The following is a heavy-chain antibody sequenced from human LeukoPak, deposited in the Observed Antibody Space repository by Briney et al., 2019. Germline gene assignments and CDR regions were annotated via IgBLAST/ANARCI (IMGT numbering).Heavy chain of an antibody. CDR3: AKVYGFCSGSSCSRQPLPLGY. D-gene: IGHD2-2*03. CDR2: ISGYNGNT. CDR1: GYSLSNYG. V-gene: IGHV1-18*01. J-gene: IGHJ4*02. Sequence: ASVKVSCKASGYSLSNYGFSWVRQAPGQGLEWMGWISGYNGNTNYAQKLQGRVTVTTDTSTSTAYMELRSLRSDDTAVYYCAKVYGFCSGSSCSRQPLPLGYWGQGTLVTVSS.